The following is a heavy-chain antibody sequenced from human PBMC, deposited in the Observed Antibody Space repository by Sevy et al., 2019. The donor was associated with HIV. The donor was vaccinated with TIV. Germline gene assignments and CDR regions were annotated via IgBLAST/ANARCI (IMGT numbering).Heavy chain of an antibody. Sequence: GGSLRLSRVASGFTFSSYAMSWIRQAPGKGLEWVSGISGSGISTYYEDSVKGRFTISRDNSKNTVFMQMNSLRAEDTAVYYCAKESEIQPHYYFEYWGPGTLVTVSS. J-gene: IGHJ4*02. CDR2: ISGSGIST. CDR1: GFTFSSYA. V-gene: IGHV3-23*01. CDR3: AKESEIQPHYYFEY. D-gene: IGHD5-18*01.